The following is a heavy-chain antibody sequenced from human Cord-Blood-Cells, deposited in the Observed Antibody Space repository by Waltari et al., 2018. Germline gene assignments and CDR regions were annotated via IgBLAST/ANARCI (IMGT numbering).Heavy chain of an antibody. CDR3: FHGHDY. D-gene: IGHD2-8*01. V-gene: IGHV3-7*01. Sequence: EVQLVESGGGLVQPGGSLRLSCAASGFTFSSYWMSWVRQVPGKGLDVVANIKQDVSEKYYVDSVKCRFTISRDNAKNSLYLQMNSLRAEYTAVYYCFHGHDYWCQGTLVNVSS. J-gene: IGHJ4*02. CDR1: GFTFSSYW. CDR2: IKQDVSEK.